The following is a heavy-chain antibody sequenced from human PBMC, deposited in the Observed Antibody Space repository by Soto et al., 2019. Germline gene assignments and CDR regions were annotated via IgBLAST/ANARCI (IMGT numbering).Heavy chain of an antibody. Sequence: PGGSLRLSCAASGFTFSNAWMSWVRQAPGKGLEWVGRIKSKTDGGTTDYAAPVKGRFTISRDDSKNTLYLQMNSLKTEDTAVYYCTRSGTESYGMDVWGQGTTVTVSS. J-gene: IGHJ6*02. CDR2: IKSKTDGGTT. CDR1: GFTFSNAW. V-gene: IGHV3-15*01. CDR3: TRSGTESYGMDV.